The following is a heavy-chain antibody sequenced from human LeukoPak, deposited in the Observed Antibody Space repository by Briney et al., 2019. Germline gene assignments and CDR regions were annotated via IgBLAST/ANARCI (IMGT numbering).Heavy chain of an antibody. J-gene: IGHJ5*02. CDR3: ARVAVAGNWFDP. D-gene: IGHD6-19*01. CDR1: GGSISSSSYY. Sequence: SETLSLTCTVSGGSISSSSYYWGWIRQPPGKGLEWIGSIYHSGSTYYNPSLKSRVTISVDTSKNQFSLKLSSVTAADTAVYYCARVAVAGNWFDPWGQGTLVTVSS. V-gene: IGHV4-39*07. CDR2: IYHSGST.